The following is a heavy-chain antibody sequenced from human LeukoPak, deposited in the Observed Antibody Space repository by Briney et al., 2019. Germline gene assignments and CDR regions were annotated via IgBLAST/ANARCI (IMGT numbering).Heavy chain of an antibody. J-gene: IGHJ5*02. CDR1: GVSFSGYY. D-gene: IGHD3-9*01. V-gene: IGHV4-30-4*08. CDR3: ARMPTRYDILTGYSYNWFDP. CDR2: IYYSGST. Sequence: SETLSLTCAVYGVSFSGYYWSWIRQPPGKGLEWIGYIYYSGSTYYNPSLKSRVTISVDTSKNQFSLKLSSVTAADTAVYYCARMPTRYDILTGYSYNWFDPWGQGTLVTVSS.